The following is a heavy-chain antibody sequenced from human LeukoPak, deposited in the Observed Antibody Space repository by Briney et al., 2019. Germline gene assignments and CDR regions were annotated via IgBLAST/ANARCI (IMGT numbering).Heavy chain of an antibody. Sequence: GGSLRLSCAASGFTFHNYAIHWVRQAPGKGPEWVSLTSGDGITTYFADSVKGRFTISRDNSKSSLFLQMNSLRTEDTALYYCARDHVYGGADYWGQGTLVTVSS. D-gene: IGHD5/OR15-5a*01. V-gene: IGHV3-43*02. J-gene: IGHJ4*02. CDR1: GFTFHNYA. CDR2: TSGDGITT. CDR3: ARDHVYGGADY.